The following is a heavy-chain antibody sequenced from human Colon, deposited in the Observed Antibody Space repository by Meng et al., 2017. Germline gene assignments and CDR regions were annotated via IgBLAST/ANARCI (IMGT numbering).Heavy chain of an antibody. D-gene: IGHD6-19*01. CDR1: GGSISSSSYY. Sequence: QLQLQESVPGLVKPSETLSLTCAVSGGSISSSSYYWGWIRQPPGKGLEWIGSIYYSGSTYYNPSLKSRVTISVDTSKNQFSLKLSSVTAADTAVYYCARVEVAGLYWGQGTLVTVSS. CDR3: ARVEVAGLY. J-gene: IGHJ4*02. V-gene: IGHV4-39*01. CDR2: IYYSGST.